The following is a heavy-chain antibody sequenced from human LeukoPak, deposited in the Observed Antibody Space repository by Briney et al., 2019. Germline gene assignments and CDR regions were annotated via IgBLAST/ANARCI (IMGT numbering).Heavy chain of an antibody. J-gene: IGHJ4*02. CDR3: AKLPYCSSTSCIDY. V-gene: IGHV3-23*01. D-gene: IGHD2-2*01. CDR2: ISPNGVST. CDR1: GFTFSNYA. Sequence: GGSLRLSCAVSGFTFSNYAMSWVRQAPGKGLEWVSGISPNGVSTNYADSVKGRFAISRDNSKNTLYLQMSSLRAEDTAVYYCAKLPYCSSTSCIDYWGQGTLVTVSS.